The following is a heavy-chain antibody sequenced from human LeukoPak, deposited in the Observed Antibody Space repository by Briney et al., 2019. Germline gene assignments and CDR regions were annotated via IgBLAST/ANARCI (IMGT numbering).Heavy chain of an antibody. V-gene: IGHV3-23*01. CDR2: ISSNGGRT. CDR3: AREGDGYPFDY. Sequence: GGSLRLSCATSGFTFSNFAMNWVRQAPGKGLEWVSVISSNGGRTYYANSVKGRFTVSRDNAKNSLYLQMNSLRAEDTAVYYCAREGDGYPFDYWGQGTLVTASS. D-gene: IGHD5-24*01. J-gene: IGHJ4*02. CDR1: GFTFSNFA.